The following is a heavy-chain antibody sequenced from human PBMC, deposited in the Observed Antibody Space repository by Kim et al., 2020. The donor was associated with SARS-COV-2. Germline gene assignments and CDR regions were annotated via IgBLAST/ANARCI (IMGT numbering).Heavy chain of an antibody. Sequence: GGSLRLSCAASGFTFSDHYMDWVRQAPGKGLEWVGRTRNKANSYTTEYAAYVKGSFTISRDDSKNSLYLQMNSLKTEDTAVYYCARSGYAAFDIWGQGTMVTVSS. J-gene: IGHJ3*02. CDR3: ARSGYAAFDI. D-gene: IGHD5-12*01. CDR1: GFTFSDHY. CDR2: TRNKANSYTT. V-gene: IGHV3-72*01.